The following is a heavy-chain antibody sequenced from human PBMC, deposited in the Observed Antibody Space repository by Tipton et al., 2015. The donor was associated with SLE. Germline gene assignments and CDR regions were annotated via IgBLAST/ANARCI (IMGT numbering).Heavy chain of an antibody. J-gene: IGHJ6*03. D-gene: IGHD6-13*01. CDR3: ARDFRAVAGRFFYYYMDV. CDR1: GDSISANSYH. CDR2: VYYSGST. V-gene: IGHV4-39*07. Sequence: GLVKPSETLSLICTVSGDSISANSYHWGWVRQPPGKGLEWIGNVYYSGSTYYSASLRSRVTISLDRSKNHFSLTLNSVTAADTAVYYCARDFRAVAGRFFYYYMDVWGKGTTVTV.